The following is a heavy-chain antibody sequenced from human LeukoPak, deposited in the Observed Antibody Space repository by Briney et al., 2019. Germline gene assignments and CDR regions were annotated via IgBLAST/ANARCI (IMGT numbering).Heavy chain of an antibody. Sequence: SETLSLTCTVSGGSISSSSYYWGWIRQPPGKGLEWIGSMYSSGSTYYNPSLKSRVTISVDTSKNQISLKLSSVTAADTAIYYCARAPERWYSYGSYTYHYMDVWGRGTTVTVSS. CDR3: ARAPERWYSYGSYTYHYMDV. CDR1: GGSISSSSYY. CDR2: MYSSGST. J-gene: IGHJ6*03. D-gene: IGHD3-10*01. V-gene: IGHV4-39*07.